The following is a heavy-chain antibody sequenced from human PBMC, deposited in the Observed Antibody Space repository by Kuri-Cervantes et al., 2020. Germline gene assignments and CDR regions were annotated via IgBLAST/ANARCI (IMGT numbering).Heavy chain of an antibody. CDR2: ISGSGGST. D-gene: IGHD3-10*01. V-gene: IGHV3-23*01. CDR3: ARDRRYYASGSYPIPLDY. J-gene: IGHJ4*02. Sequence: GESLKISCAASGFTFSSYAMSWVRQAPGKGLEWASAISGSGGSTYYADSVKGRFTISRDNSKNTLYLQMNSLRAEDTAVYYCARDRRYYASGSYPIPLDYWGQGTLVTVSS. CDR1: GFTFSSYA.